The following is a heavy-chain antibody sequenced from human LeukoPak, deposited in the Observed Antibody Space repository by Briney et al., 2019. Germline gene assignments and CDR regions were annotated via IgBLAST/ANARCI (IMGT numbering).Heavy chain of an antibody. V-gene: IGHV3-33*01. J-gene: IGHJ4*02. D-gene: IGHD3-10*01. CDR1: GFSFNTYA. CDR2: IWHDGSHK. CDR3: AREIFGSGSYPDL. Sequence: LGGSLRLSCAASGFSFNTYAMHWVRQAPGQGLEWVALIWHDGSHKFYSNSVRGQFTISRDNSKNTVYLQMNNLRLEDTAVYCGAREIFGSGSYPDLWGQGSLVTVSS.